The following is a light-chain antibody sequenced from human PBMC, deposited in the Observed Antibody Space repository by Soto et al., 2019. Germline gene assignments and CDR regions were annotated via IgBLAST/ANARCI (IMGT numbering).Light chain of an antibody. CDR2: EVT. Sequence: QSALTQPPSASGSPGQSVTISCTGTSSDVGGYNYVSWYQQHPGKAPKLMIYEVTKRPSGVPDRFSGSKSGNTASLTVSGLQAEDEADHYCSSYARSYNYVFGTGTKLTVL. J-gene: IGLJ1*01. V-gene: IGLV2-8*01. CDR1: SSDVGGYNY. CDR3: SSYARSYNYV.